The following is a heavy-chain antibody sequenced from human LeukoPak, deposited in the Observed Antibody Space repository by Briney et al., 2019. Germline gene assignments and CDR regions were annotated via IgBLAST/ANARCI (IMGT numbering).Heavy chain of an antibody. J-gene: IGHJ4*02. Sequence: GGSLRLSCAASGFTFSSYGMHWVRQAPGKGLDWVAVISYDGINKYYASSVKGRFTISRDNSKNTVYLQMNSLRAEDTAVYYCAKTTTGYSSGRFPGWPVDYWGQGTLVTVSS. CDR1: GFTFSSYG. CDR2: ISYDGINK. CDR3: AKTTTGYSSGRFPGWPVDY. V-gene: IGHV3-30*18. D-gene: IGHD6-19*01.